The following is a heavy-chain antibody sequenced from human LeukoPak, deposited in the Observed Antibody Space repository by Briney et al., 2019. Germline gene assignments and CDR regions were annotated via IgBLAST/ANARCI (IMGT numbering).Heavy chain of an antibody. CDR3: TTDRGDGYNFDY. D-gene: IGHD5-24*01. CDR1: GFTFSNAL. J-gene: IGHJ4*02. Sequence: GGSLRLSCAASGFTFSNALMSWVRQAPGKGLGWVGRIKSKTDGGTTDYAAPVKGRFTISRDHSKNTLNLQMNSLKTEDTAVYYCTTDRGDGYNFDYWGQGTLVTVSS. V-gene: IGHV3-15*01. CDR2: IKSKTDGGTT.